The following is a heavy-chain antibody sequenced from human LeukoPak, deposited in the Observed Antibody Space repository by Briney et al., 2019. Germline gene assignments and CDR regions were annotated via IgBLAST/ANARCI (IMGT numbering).Heavy chain of an antibody. CDR3: ATPRGSGSYLAFDY. J-gene: IGHJ4*02. V-gene: IGHV3-74*01. CDR1: GFTFSSYW. D-gene: IGHD1-26*01. CDR2: INSDGSST. Sequence: PGGSLRLSCAASGFTFSSYWMLWVRHAPGKGLVWVSRINSDGSSTIYADSVKGRFTISRDNAKNTLHLQMNSLRAEDPAVYYCATPRGSGSYLAFDYWGQGTLVTVSS.